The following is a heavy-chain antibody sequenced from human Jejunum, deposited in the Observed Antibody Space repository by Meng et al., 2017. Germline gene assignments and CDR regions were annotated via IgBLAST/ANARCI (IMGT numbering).Heavy chain of an antibody. Sequence: VRLRCPGPGRSKPSGPLSLTCAVSGGSISTSDGWIWVRQPPGKGLEWIGEIHHSGSTNYNPSLKSRVTISVDKSKNQFSLKLNSVTAADTAVYYCAREWSGSYRHFDYWGQGTLVTVSS. J-gene: IGHJ4*02. V-gene: IGHV4-4*02. CDR3: AREWSGSYRHFDY. CDR2: IHHSGST. CDR1: GGSISTSDG. D-gene: IGHD1-26*01.